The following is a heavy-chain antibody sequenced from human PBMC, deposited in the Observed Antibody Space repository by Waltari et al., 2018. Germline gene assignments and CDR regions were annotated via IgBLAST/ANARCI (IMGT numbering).Heavy chain of an antibody. CDR1: VFTFRSYA. Sequence: VQLLESGGGLVQSGGSLRLSCAASVFTFRSYAMNWVRQAPGKGVEWVSVISGSGGSTDYADSVKGRFTISRDNSKNTLYLQMNNLRVEDTAVYYCASSLYGDYTQIWGRVFDYWGQGTLVTVSS. V-gene: IGHV3-23*01. D-gene: IGHD4-17*01. J-gene: IGHJ4*02. CDR2: ISGSGGST. CDR3: ASSLYGDYTQIWGRVFDY.